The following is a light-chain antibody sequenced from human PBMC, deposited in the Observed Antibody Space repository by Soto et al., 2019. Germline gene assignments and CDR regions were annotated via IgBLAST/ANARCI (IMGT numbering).Light chain of an antibody. CDR3: QSYDSSLSAFYV. CDR1: SSNIGAGYD. V-gene: IGLV1-40*01. J-gene: IGLJ1*01. CDR2: GNS. Sequence: QSVLTQPPSLSGAPGQRVTISCTGSSSNIGAGYDVHWYQQVPGTAPKLLIYGNSNRPSGVPDRFSGSKSGTSASLAITGLQAEDEADYYCQSYDSSLSAFYVFRTGTKVTVL.